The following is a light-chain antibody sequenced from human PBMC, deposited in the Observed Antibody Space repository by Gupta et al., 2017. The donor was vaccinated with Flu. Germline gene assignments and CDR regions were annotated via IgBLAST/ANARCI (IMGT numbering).Light chain of an antibody. CDR1: NSDVGLYNF. CDR2: NVT. J-gene: IGLJ3*02. V-gene: IGLV2-14*03. CDR3: TSHASGSSTV. Sequence: HSALPPPASVSASPGASLTVSCTRTNSDVGLYNFVSWYQQHPGKVPKLIVYNVTKRPGGVSSRFSGSKSGNTASLTISGRKAEDESDYYGTSHASGSSTVFGGGTKVTVL.